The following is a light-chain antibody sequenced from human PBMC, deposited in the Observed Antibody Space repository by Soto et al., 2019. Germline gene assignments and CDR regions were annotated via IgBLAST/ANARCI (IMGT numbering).Light chain of an antibody. V-gene: IGKV3-20*01. CDR1: QSVSSSY. CDR3: QQYGSSPALT. J-gene: IGKJ4*01. CDR2: GAS. Sequence: EIVLTQSPGTLSLSPGERATLSCRASQSVSSSYLAWYQQKPGQAPRLLIYGASSRATGIPDRFSGSGSGTDFTLTISRLEPEDFAMYYCQQYGSSPALTFGGGTKVEIE.